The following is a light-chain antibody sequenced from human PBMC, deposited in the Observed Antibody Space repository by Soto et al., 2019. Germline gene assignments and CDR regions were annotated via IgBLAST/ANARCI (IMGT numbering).Light chain of an antibody. J-gene: IGKJ2*01. V-gene: IGKV1-12*01. CDR2: RTS. Sequence: DIQMTQSPSSVPASVGDRVTITCRASQDISDRVAWYQQNPGTAPMLLIYRTSTLQGGVPSRFSGSRSGTDFTLTISSLQPEDFATYLCQQGNSLPYIFGQGTKLAIK. CDR1: QDISDR. CDR3: QQGNSLPYI.